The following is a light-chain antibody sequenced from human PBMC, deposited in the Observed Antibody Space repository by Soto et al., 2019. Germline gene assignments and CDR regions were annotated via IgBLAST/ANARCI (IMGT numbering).Light chain of an antibody. CDR1: SSDVGGYNY. CDR3: SSYTSSSTPVV. J-gene: IGLJ1*01. V-gene: IGLV2-14*01. CDR2: KVS. Sequence: QSALTQPASVSGSPGQSITISCTGTSSDVGGYNYVSWYQQHPAKAPKLIIYKVSNRPSGVSNRFSGSKSGNTASLTISGLQAEDEADYYCSSYTSSSTPVVFGTGTKVTVL.